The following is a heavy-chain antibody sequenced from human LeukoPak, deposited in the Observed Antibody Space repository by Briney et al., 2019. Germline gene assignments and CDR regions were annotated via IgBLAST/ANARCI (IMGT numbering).Heavy chain of an antibody. CDR1: GFTFSTYA. D-gene: IGHD2-21*02. Sequence: GGSLRLSCAASGFTFSTYAMSWVRQAPGKGLEWVSSISSSDGNTYYADSVKGRLTISRDNSKNTLSLQMNSLRAEDTAVYYCARDFSPIVVVTATTPNYYYGMDVWGQGTTVTVSS. V-gene: IGHV3-23*01. CDR3: ARDFSPIVVVTATTPNYYYGMDV. J-gene: IGHJ6*02. CDR2: ISSSDGNT.